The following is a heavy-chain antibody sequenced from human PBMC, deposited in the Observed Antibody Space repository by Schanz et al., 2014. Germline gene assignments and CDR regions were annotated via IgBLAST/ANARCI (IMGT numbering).Heavy chain of an antibody. D-gene: IGHD3-10*01. CDR2: IKSKTDGGTR. V-gene: IGHV3-15*01. Sequence: EVQLVESGGGLVKPGGSLRLSCATSGFTLNNAWMNWVRQAPGKGLQWVARIKSKTDGGTRDYAAPVKGRFTISTDDSKNTVYLQMNSLQTEDPAVYYCPADLWFGAVWGVWWGQGTLVTVSS. CDR1: GFTLNNAW. CDR3: PADLWFGAVWGVW. J-gene: IGHJ4*02.